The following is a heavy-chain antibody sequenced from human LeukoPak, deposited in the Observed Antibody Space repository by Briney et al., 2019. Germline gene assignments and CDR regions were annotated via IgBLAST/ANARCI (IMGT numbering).Heavy chain of an antibody. D-gene: IGHD2-21*02. Sequence: PGGSLRLSCAASGFTFSAYDMHWVRQAPGKGLEWVAVISYDGTNKYYADSVKGRFTISRDSSKNTVYLQMNSLRADDTAVYYCAKERTPYCGGDCFSGLVPWGQGTLVTVSS. CDR3: AKERTPYCGGDCFSGLVP. V-gene: IGHV3-30*18. J-gene: IGHJ5*02. CDR1: GFTFSAYD. CDR2: ISYDGTNK.